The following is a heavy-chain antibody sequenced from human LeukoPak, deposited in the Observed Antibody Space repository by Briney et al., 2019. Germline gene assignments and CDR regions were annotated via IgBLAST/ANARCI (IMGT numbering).Heavy chain of an antibody. CDR2: INGSGGST. J-gene: IGHJ4*03. D-gene: IGHD1-26*01. V-gene: IGHV3-23*01. CDR3: AKGGGSYEDYFDY. CDR1: GFTFSSYA. Sequence: GGSLRLSCAASGFTFSSYAMSWVRQAPGKGVEWVSAINGSGGSTYYADSVKGRFTISRDNSNNTLYLQMNSLRAEDTAVYYCAKGGGSYEDYFDYWGQGTMVTVSS.